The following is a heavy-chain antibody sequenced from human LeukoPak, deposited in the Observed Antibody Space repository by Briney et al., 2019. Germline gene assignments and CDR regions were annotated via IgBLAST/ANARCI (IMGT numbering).Heavy chain of an antibody. CDR1: GGSISSYY. V-gene: IGHV4-4*07. D-gene: IGHD6-19*01. Sequence: SETLSLTCTVSGGSISSYYWSLIRQPAGKGLEWIGRIYTSGSTNYNPSLKSRVTMSADTSKNQFSLKLSSVTAADTAVYYCARDRLAVAGVPDAFDIWGQGTMVTVSS. CDR2: IYTSGST. CDR3: ARDRLAVAGVPDAFDI. J-gene: IGHJ3*02.